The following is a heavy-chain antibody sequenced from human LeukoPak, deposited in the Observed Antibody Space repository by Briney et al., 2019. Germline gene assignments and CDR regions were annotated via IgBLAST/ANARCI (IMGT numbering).Heavy chain of an antibody. CDR3: ALLAAAGTPRFDY. Sequence: SETLSLTCTVSGGSISSYYWSWIRQPPGKGLEWIGYIYYSGSTNYNPSLKSRVTISVDTSKNQFSLKLSSVTAADTAVYYCALLAAAGTPRFDYWGQGTPVTVSS. D-gene: IGHD6-13*01. V-gene: IGHV4-59*08. CDR1: GGSISSYY. CDR2: IYYSGST. J-gene: IGHJ4*02.